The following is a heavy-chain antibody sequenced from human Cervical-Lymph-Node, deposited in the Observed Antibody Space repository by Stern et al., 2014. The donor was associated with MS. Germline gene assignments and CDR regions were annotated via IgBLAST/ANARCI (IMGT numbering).Heavy chain of an antibody. J-gene: IGHJ4*02. CDR1: GYTFTDYY. CDR3: GRRN. V-gene: IGHV1-2*06. CDR2: INPNTGDT. Sequence: VQLVQSGPEVKKPGASVKVSCKASGYTFTDYYIHWVRQAPGQGLEWVGRINPNTGDTWYAQKFQGRVTLTRDTSTSTSYMDLSSLRSDDTAVYYCGRRNWGQGALVTVSS.